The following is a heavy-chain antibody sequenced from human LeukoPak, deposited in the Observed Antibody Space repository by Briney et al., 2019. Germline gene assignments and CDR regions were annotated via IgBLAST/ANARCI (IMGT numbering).Heavy chain of an antibody. J-gene: IGHJ3*01. CDR3: AREGYGGGQDFDV. D-gene: IGHD1-26*01. CDR2: INPNNSGT. CDR1: GYTFTGYY. V-gene: IGHV1-2*02. Sequence: ASVKVSCKASGYTFTGYYMHWVRQAPGQGLEWMGWINPNNSGTNYAQKFQGRVTMTRETSISTAYMDLSRLKSDDTAVYYCAREGYGGGQDFDVWGQGTMVTVSS.